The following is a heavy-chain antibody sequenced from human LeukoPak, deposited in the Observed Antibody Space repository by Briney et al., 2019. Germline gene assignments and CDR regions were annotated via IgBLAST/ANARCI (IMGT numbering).Heavy chain of an antibody. CDR3: ARNSSGHSFDY. Sequence: PSETLSLTCDVSGYSIRGGYYWGWIRQPPGKGLEWIGSIYHSGSTHYNPSLKSRVTISVDTSKNQFSLKLSSVTAADTAVYYCARNSSGHSFDYWGQGTLVTVSS. V-gene: IGHV4-38-2*01. CDR1: GYSIRGGYY. J-gene: IGHJ4*02. D-gene: IGHD6-19*01. CDR2: IYHSGST.